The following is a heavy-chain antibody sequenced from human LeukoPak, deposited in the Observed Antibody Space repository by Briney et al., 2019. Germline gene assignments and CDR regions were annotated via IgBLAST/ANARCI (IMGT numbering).Heavy chain of an antibody. CDR1: GFTLSTYG. Sequence: PGGSLRLSCAASGFTLSTYGMNWVRQAPGKGLEWVSYINLNSRTIDYADSVRGRFTISRDNAKSSLYLQMNSLRAEDTAVYYCARGGAARPDYWGQGTLVTVFS. CDR2: INLNSRTI. D-gene: IGHD6-6*01. CDR3: ARGGAARPDY. J-gene: IGHJ4*02. V-gene: IGHV3-48*01.